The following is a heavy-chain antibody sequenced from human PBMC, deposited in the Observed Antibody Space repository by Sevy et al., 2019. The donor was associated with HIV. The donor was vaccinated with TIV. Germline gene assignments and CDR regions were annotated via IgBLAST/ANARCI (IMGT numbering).Heavy chain of an antibody. CDR2: IYYTGTT. CDR1: GDSIDRYGSY. V-gene: IGHV4-39*01. J-gene: IGHJ3*02. Sequence: SETLSLTCSVSGDSIDRYGSYWGWIRQPPGKGLEWIGSIYYTGTTYYNPSLKSRATISVDTSKNEFSLKMTSVTAADTAVYYCATKGVAVDAFDIRGQGTMVTVSS. CDR3: ATKGVAVDAFDI. D-gene: IGHD5-12*01.